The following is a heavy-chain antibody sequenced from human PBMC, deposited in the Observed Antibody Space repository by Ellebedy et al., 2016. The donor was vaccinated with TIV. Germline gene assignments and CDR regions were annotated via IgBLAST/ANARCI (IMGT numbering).Heavy chain of an antibody. CDR3: ASRPNGDYHFLDY. D-gene: IGHD4-17*01. CDR2: IYSGGGT. V-gene: IGHV3-66*01. Sequence: PGGSLRLSCAASGFIVSSNYMSRVRQAPGKGLEWVSIIYSGGGTYYADSVKGRFTISRDSSKNTLYLQMNSLRVEDTAVYYCASRPNGDYHFLDYWGQGTLVTVSS. CDR1: GFIVSSNY. J-gene: IGHJ4*02.